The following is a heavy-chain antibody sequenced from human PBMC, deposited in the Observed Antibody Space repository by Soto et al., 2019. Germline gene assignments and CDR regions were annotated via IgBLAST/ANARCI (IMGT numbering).Heavy chain of an antibody. CDR1: GGTFSSYA. CDR2: IIPIFGTA. V-gene: IGHV1-69*13. J-gene: IGHJ4*02. D-gene: IGHD1-26*01. Sequence: SGKVSCKASGGTFSSYAISWVRQAPGQGLEWMGGIIPIFGTANYAQKFQGRVTITADESTSTAYMELGSLRSEDTAVYYCARRGIVRSYDYYFDYWGQGTLVTVSS. CDR3: ARRGIVRSYDYYFDY.